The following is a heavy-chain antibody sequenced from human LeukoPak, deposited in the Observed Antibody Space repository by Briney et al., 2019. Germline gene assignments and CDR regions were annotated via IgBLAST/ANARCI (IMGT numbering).Heavy chain of an antibody. D-gene: IGHD2-15*01. J-gene: IGHJ4*02. Sequence: ASVKVSCKASGYTFTGYYMHWVRQAPGQGLEWMGWINPNSGGTNYAQKFQGRVTMTRDTSISTAYMELSRLRSDDTAVYYCARDVVVVAATPGTFDYWGQGTLVTVSS. CDR2: INPNSGGT. V-gene: IGHV1-2*02. CDR3: ARDVVVVAATPGTFDY. CDR1: GYTFTGYY.